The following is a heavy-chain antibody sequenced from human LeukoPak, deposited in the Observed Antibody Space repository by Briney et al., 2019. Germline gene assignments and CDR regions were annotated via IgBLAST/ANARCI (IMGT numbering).Heavy chain of an antibody. CDR1: GFTFSSYW. D-gene: IGHD3-10*01. V-gene: IGHV3-7*01. Sequence: RSGGSLRLSCAASGFTFSSYWMSWVRQAPGKGLEWVANIKQDGSEKYYVDSVKGRFTISRDNAKNSLYLQMNSLRAEDTAVYYCARESVDGSGSLDYWGQGTLVTVSS. J-gene: IGHJ4*02. CDR2: IKQDGSEK. CDR3: ARESVDGSGSLDY.